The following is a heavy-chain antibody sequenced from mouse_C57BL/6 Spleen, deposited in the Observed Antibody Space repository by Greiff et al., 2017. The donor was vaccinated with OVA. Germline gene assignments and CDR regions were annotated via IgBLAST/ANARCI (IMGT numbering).Heavy chain of an antibody. CDR2: IYPGSGST. Sequence: QVQLQQSGAELVKPGASVKMSCKASGYTFTSYWITWVKQRPGQGLEWIGDIYPGSGSTNYNEKFKSKATLTVDTSSSTAYMQLSSLTSEDSAVYYCARPHYYGSSYGAMDYWGQGTSVTVSS. CDR1: GYTFTSYW. J-gene: IGHJ4*01. D-gene: IGHD1-1*01. V-gene: IGHV1-55*01. CDR3: ARPHYYGSSYGAMDY.